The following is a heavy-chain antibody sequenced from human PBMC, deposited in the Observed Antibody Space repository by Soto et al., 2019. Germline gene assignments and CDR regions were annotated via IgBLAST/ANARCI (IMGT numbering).Heavy chain of an antibody. D-gene: IGHD3-22*01. V-gene: IGHV4-39*01. CDR1: VGSINTTFYY. Sequence: SETLSLTCTVSVGSINTTFYYWVWIRQSPGKGLEWIGSIYYSGSTYYNPSLKSRLTISVDTSKNRFSLRLSSVTAADTAVYYCSRRTTFYYDSSGYLGPWGQGTMVTVSS. J-gene: IGHJ3*01. CDR3: SRRTTFYYDSSGYLGP. CDR2: IYYSGST.